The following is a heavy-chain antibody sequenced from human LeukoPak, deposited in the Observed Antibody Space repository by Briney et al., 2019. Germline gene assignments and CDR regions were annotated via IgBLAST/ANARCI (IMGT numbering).Heavy chain of an antibody. V-gene: IGHV1-2*02. D-gene: IGHD3-22*01. CDR2: ISRNSIST. CDR1: GYIFNDYY. Sequence: ASVKVSLMATGYIFNDYYLHWVRQAPGQGLEGMGCISRNSISTNDAQKLQRRITMTKDTSNSTAYIELSRLRSDDTAVYCGAGDYYESSVLGAFDIWGQGTMVTVSS. J-gene: IGHJ3*02. CDR3: AGDYYESSVLGAFDI.